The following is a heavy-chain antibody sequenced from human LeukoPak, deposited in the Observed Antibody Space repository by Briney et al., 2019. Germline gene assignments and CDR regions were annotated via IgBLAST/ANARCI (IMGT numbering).Heavy chain of an antibody. V-gene: IGHV1-8*01. CDR2: MNPNSGNT. Sequence: ASVKVSCKASGYTFTSYDINWVRQAPGQGLEWMGWMNPNSGNTGYAQKFQGRVTMTTDTSTSTAYMELRSLRSDDTAVYYCARVPSAWGQGTLVTVSS. CDR1: GYTFTSYD. CDR3: ARVPSA. J-gene: IGHJ4*02.